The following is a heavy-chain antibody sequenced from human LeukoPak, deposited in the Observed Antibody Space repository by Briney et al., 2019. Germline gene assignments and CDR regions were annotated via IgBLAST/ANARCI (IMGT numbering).Heavy chain of an antibody. CDR2: ISSSSSYR. V-gene: IGHV3-21*01. J-gene: IGHJ4*02. CDR1: GFTFNTYA. Sequence: GGSLRHSCEASGFTFNTYAMNWVRQAPGKGLEWVSSISSSSSYRYYADSVKGRFTISRDNAKNSLYLQMNSLRAEDTAVYYCAREGYSPRDGYNFNFDYWGQGTLVTVSS. CDR3: AREGYSPRDGYNFNFDY. D-gene: IGHD5-24*01.